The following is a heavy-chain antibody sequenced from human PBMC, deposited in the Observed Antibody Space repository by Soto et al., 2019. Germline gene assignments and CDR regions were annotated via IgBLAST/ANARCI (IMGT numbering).Heavy chain of an antibody. V-gene: IGHV1-69*02. D-gene: IGHD1-26*01. CDR3: ASKSGSYPYYFDY. CDR1: GGTFSSYT. CDR2: IIPILGIA. J-gene: IGHJ4*02. Sequence: QVQLVQSGAEVKKPGSSVKVSCKASGGTFSSYTISWVRQAPGQGLEWMGRIIPILGIANYAQKFQRRVTITADKSTSTAYMELSSLRSEDTAVYYCASKSGSYPYYFDYWGQGTLVTVSS.